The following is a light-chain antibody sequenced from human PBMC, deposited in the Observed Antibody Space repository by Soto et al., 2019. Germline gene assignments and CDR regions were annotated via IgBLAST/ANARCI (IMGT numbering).Light chain of an antibody. Sequence: DLTQSPATLSLSPGERATLSCRASQSVSTYLAWYQQKPGQAPRLLIYDASNRATGIPARFSGSGSGTDFTLTISSLEPEDSAVYYCQQRRNWVTFGGGTKVEIK. CDR1: QSVSTY. J-gene: IGKJ4*01. CDR3: QQRRNWVT. CDR2: DAS. V-gene: IGKV3-11*01.